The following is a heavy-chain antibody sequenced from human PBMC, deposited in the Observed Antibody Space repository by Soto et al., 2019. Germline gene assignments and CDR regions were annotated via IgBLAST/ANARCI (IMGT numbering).Heavy chain of an antibody. D-gene: IGHD5-12*01. V-gene: IGHV1-24*01. CDR2: FDPEDGET. Sequence: ASVKVSCKVSGYTLTELSMHWVRQAPGKGLEWMGGFDPEDGETIYAQKFQGRVTITADESTSTAYMELSSLRSEDTAVYYCARDAGPSGVATTNPCWFDPWGQGTLVTVS. J-gene: IGHJ5*02. CDR1: GYTLTELS. CDR3: ARDAGPSGVATTNPCWFDP.